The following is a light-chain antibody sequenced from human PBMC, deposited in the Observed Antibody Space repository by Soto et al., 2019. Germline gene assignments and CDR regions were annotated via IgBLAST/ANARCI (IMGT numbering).Light chain of an antibody. CDR1: QTISSW. CDR3: QHYNSYSEA. J-gene: IGKJ1*01. V-gene: IGKV1-5*03. Sequence: IEMTQSPSPLPGSVGARVTIPCRRSQTISSWLAWYQQKPGKAPKLLIYKASTLKSGVPSRFSGSGSGTEFTLTISSLQPDDFATYYCQHYNSYSEAFGQGTKVDIK. CDR2: KAS.